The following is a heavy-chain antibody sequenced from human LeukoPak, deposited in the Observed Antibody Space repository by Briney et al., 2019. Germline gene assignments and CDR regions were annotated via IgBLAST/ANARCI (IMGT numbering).Heavy chain of an antibody. V-gene: IGHV3-30*02. Sequence: GGSLRLSCAAPGFTFSSYSTYCVCLAPGKGLEWGAFIRYDGSNKYYADAVKGRFTISRDNSKNTLYLQMNSLRAEDTAVYYCAKAPQWLTAYYFDYWGQGTLVTVSS. D-gene: IGHD6-19*01. CDR2: IRYDGSNK. CDR3: AKAPQWLTAYYFDY. J-gene: IGHJ4*02. CDR1: GFTFSSYS.